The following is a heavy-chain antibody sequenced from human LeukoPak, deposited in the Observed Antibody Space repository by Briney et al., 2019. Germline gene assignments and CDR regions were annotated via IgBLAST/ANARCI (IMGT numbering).Heavy chain of an antibody. Sequence: GGSLRLSCAASGFTLSSYAMHWVRQAPGKGLEWVALISYDGSNKYYADNVKGRFTISRDNSKNTLYVQMNSLRGEDTAVYYCARGSLFDFDYWGQGTLVTVSS. J-gene: IGHJ4*02. CDR3: ARGSLFDFDY. CDR1: GFTLSSYA. CDR2: ISYDGSNK. V-gene: IGHV3-30-3*01.